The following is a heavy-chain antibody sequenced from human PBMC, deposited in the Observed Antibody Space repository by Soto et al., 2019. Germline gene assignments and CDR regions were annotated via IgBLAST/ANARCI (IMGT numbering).Heavy chain of an antibody. V-gene: IGHV1-69*01. D-gene: IGHD3-16*01. CDR1: GGTFSSHS. J-gene: IGHJ6*04. Sequence: QVQLVQSGAEVKKPGSSVKISCKASGGTFSSHSISWVRQAPGQGLEWMGGIITILGATTYAQKFQGRATITATQVTPTPQWALRSLRSGDRAIYTGPPNSPRVKGEVLIVPGMRTWAKGTRSPSPQ. CDR3: PPNSPRVKGEVLIVPGMRT. CDR2: IITILGAT.